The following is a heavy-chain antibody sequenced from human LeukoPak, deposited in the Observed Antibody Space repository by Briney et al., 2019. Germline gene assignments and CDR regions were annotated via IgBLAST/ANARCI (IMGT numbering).Heavy chain of an antibody. V-gene: IGHV1-18*01. D-gene: IGHD1-26*01. CDR1: GYTFTSYG. CDR3: ARLLVGATLKAGFDY. CDR2: ISAYNGNT. Sequence: GASVKVSCKASGYTFTSYGISWVRQAPGQGLEWMGWISAYNGNTNYAQKLQGRVTMTTDTSTSTAYMELRSLRCDDTAVYYCARLLVGATLKAGFDYWGQGTLVTVSS. J-gene: IGHJ4*02.